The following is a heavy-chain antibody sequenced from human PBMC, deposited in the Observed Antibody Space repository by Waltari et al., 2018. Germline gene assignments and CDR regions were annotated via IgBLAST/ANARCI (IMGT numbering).Heavy chain of an antibody. D-gene: IGHD3-22*01. Sequence: QVQLQQWGAGLLKPSETLSLTCAVYGGSFSGYYWSWIRQPPGKGLEWIGEINHSGSTNYNPSLKSRVTISVDTSKNQFSLKLISVTAADTAVYYCARVPYYYDSSGYSTWGYYYGMDVWGQGTTVTVSS. CDR2: INHSGST. V-gene: IGHV4-34*01. CDR3: ARVPYYYDSSGYSTWGYYYGMDV. CDR1: GGSFSGYY. J-gene: IGHJ6*02.